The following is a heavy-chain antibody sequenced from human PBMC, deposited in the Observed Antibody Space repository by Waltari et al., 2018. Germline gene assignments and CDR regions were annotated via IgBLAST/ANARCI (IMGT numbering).Heavy chain of an antibody. CDR2: ISAYNGNT. V-gene: IGHV1-18*01. CDR3: ARDLGYCSSTSCPAGYYYYYGMDV. Sequence: QVQLVQSGAEVKKPGASVKVSCKASGYTFTSYGISWVRQAPGQGLEWMGWISAYNGNTNYAQKLQGRVTMTTDTATSTANMELRGLRTDDTAVYYCARDLGYCSSTSCPAGYYYYYGMDVWGQGTTVTVSS. D-gene: IGHD2-2*01. CDR1: GYTFTSYG. J-gene: IGHJ6*02.